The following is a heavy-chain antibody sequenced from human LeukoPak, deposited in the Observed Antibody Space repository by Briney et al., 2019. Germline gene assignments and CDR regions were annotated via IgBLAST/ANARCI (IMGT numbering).Heavy chain of an antibody. Sequence: SETLSLTCTVSGGSISSSSYYWGWIRQPPGKGLEWIGSIYYSGSTYYNPSLKSRVTISVDTSKDQFSLRLSSVTAADTAVYYCARSHDYGGNSGAYWGQGTLVTVSS. CDR1: GGSISSSSYY. D-gene: IGHD4-23*01. V-gene: IGHV4-39*07. CDR2: IYYSGST. CDR3: ARSHDYGGNSGAY. J-gene: IGHJ4*02.